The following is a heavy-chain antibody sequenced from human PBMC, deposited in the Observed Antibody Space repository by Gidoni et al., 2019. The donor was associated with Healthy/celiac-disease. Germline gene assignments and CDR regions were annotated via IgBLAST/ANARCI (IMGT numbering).Heavy chain of an antibody. Sequence: EVQLLESGGGLVQPGGSLRLSCAASGFTFSSYAMSWVRQAPGKGLEWVSAISGSGGSTYYADSVKGRFTISRDNSKNTLYLQMNSLRAEDTAVYYCAKVSRSPIAAEENFDYWGQGTLVTVSS. CDR2: ISGSGGST. CDR3: AKVSRSPIAAEENFDY. J-gene: IGHJ4*02. D-gene: IGHD6-13*01. CDR1: GFTFSSYA. V-gene: IGHV3-23*01.